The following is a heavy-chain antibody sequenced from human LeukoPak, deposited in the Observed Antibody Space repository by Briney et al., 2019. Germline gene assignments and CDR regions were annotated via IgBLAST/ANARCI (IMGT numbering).Heavy chain of an antibody. CDR2: ISSSGDSM. CDR3: ATWTGLIPG. Sequence: GGSLRLSCAASRFTFSDYYMSWIRQAPGKGLEWISYISSSGDSMVYADSVKGRFTISRDNAKNSLFLQMNSLRAEDTAVYYCATWTGLIPGWGQGTLVTVFS. CDR1: RFTFSDYY. J-gene: IGHJ4*02. D-gene: IGHD1-1*01. V-gene: IGHV3-11*01.